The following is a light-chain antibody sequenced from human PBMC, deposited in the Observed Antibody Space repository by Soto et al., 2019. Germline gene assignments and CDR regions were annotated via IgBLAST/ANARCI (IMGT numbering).Light chain of an antibody. CDR3: QHYGSSRNT. CDR1: ESVTSSY. Sequence: EIVLTQSPGTLSLSPGERATLSCRASESVTSSYLAWYQQKPGQAPRLLIYGASSRATGIPDRFSDSGSGTDFTLTISRLEPEDFAVYYCQHYGSSRNTFGQGTRLEIK. V-gene: IGKV3-20*01. CDR2: GAS. J-gene: IGKJ5*01.